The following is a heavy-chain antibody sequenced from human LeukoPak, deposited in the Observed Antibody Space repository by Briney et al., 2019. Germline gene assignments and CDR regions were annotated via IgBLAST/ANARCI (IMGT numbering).Heavy chain of an antibody. V-gene: IGHV1-69*13. CDR3: ASPTSAYYGSGYYFDY. CDR2: IIPIFGTA. D-gene: IGHD3-10*01. Sequence: ASVKVSCKASGGTFSSYAISLVRQAPGQGLEWMGGIIPIFGTANYAQKFQGRVTITADESTSTAYMELSSLRSEDTAVYYCASPTSAYYGSGYYFDYWGQGTLVTVSS. J-gene: IGHJ4*02. CDR1: GGTFSSYA.